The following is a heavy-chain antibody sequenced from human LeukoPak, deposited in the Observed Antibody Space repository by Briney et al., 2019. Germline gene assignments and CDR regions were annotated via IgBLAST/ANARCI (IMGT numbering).Heavy chain of an antibody. CDR1: GFTFSNYN. CDR3: ARGYSSGPLGY. D-gene: IGHD6-19*01. J-gene: IGHJ4*02. V-gene: IGHV3-48*01. CDR2: ISSSTGTI. Sequence: GGTLRLSCAASGFTFSNYNMNWVRQAPGKGLEWVSYISSSTGTIYYADSVKGRFTISRDNAKNSLYLQINSLRAEDTAVYYCARGYSSGPLGYWGQGTLVTVSS.